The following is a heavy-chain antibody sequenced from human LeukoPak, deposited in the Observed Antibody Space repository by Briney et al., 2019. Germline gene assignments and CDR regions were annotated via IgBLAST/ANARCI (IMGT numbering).Heavy chain of an antibody. CDR2: ISAYNGNT. CDR1: GYTFTSYG. J-gene: IGHJ2*01. CDR3: ARSLGYCSSTSCPYWYFDL. V-gene: IGHV1-18*01. D-gene: IGHD2-2*01. Sequence: ASVKVSCKASGYTFTSYGISWVRQAPGQGLEWMGWISAYNGNTNYAQKLQGRVTMTTDTSTSTAYMELRSLRSDDTAVYYCARSLGYCSSTSCPYWYFDLWGRGTLVTVSS.